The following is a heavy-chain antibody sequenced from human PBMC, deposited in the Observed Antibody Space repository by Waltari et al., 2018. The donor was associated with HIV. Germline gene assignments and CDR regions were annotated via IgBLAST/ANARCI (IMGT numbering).Heavy chain of an antibody. J-gene: IGHJ6*02. Sequence: QVQLVQSGAEVKKPGASVKVSCKVSGYTLTELSMHWVRQAPGQGLEWMGGFDPEDGETIYAQKFQGRVTMTEDTSTDTAYMELSSLRSEDTAVYYCATGYLPPIVVVVAATPSPMDVWGQGTTVTVSS. CDR1: GYTLTELS. CDR3: ATGYLPPIVVVVAATPSPMDV. V-gene: IGHV1-24*01. CDR2: FDPEDGET. D-gene: IGHD2-15*01.